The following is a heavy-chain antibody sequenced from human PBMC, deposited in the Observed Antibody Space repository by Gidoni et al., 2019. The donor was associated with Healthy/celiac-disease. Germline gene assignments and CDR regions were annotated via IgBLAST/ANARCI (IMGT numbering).Heavy chain of an antibody. J-gene: IGHJ4*02. CDR1: GCNFSSYS. CDR2: SSSMSSTQ. CDR3: ARGGYYGSGSPGY. D-gene: IGHD3-10*01. Sequence: EVQLVASGGGLVPPGGSLRLYCDASGCNFSSYSINWVGQATGKGLEWVSYSSSMSSTQYYSDSVKGRFTISRDNAKNSLYLQMNSLRDEDTAVYYCARGGYYGSGSPGYWGQGTLVTVSS. V-gene: IGHV3-48*02.